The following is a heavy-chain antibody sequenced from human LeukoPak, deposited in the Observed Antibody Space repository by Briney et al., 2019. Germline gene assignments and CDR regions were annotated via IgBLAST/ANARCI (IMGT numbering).Heavy chain of an antibody. CDR2: INAGNGNT. CDR1: GYTFTSYA. V-gene: IGHV1-3*01. Sequence: ASVKVSCKASGYTFTSYAMHWVRQAPGQRLEWMGWINAGNGNTKYSQKFQGRVTITRDTSASTAYMELSSLRSEDTAVYYCARAPYYYDSSGYYYASAFDIWGQGTMVTVSS. CDR3: ARAPYYYDSSGYYYASAFDI. D-gene: IGHD3-22*01. J-gene: IGHJ3*02.